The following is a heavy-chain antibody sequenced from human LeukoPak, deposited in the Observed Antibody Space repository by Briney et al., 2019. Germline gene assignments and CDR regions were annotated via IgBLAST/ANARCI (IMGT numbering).Heavy chain of an antibody. J-gene: IGHJ5*02. CDR3: ARASSPWFRVERAFDP. D-gene: IGHD3-10*01. CDR2: ISSSSSYI. V-gene: IGHV3-21*04. CDR1: GFTFSSYS. Sequence: PGGSLRLSCAASGFTFSSYSMNWVRQAPGKGLEWVSSISSSSSYIYYADSVKGRFTISRDNANNSLYLQMNSLTAEDTAVYYCARASSPWFRVERAFDPWGQGTLVTVSS.